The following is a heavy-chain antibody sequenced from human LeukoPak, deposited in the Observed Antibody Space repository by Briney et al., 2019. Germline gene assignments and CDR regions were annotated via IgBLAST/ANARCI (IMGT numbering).Heavy chain of an antibody. Sequence: ASVKVSCKASGYTFTAYDMHWVRQAPGQGLEWMGWINPNSGGTKYAQKFQGRVSMTRDTSISTAYMELSRLRSDDTAVYYCARAGFSGWPPQPPDYWGQGTLVTVSS. CDR3: ARAGFSGWPPQPPDY. D-gene: IGHD6-19*01. CDR1: GYTFTAYD. J-gene: IGHJ4*02. CDR2: INPNSGGT. V-gene: IGHV1-2*02.